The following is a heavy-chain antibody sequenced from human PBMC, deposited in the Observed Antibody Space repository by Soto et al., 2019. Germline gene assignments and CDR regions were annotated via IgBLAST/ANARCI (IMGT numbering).Heavy chain of an antibody. CDR1: GGSISSSSYY. CDR2: IYYSGST. CDR3: ARSKMRGSSSSGTYYYYMDV. D-gene: IGHD6-6*01. Sequence: PSETLSLTCTVSGGSISSSSYYWGWIRQPPGKGLEWIGSIYYSGSTYYNPSLKSRVTISVDTSKNQFSLKLSSVTAADTAVYYCARSKMRGSSSSGTYYYYMDVWGKGTTVTVSS. V-gene: IGHV4-39*01. J-gene: IGHJ6*03.